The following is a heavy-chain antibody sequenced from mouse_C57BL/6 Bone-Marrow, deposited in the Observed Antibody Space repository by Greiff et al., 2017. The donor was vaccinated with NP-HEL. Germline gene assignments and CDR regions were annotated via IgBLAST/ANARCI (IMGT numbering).Heavy chain of an antibody. V-gene: IGHV2-5*01. CDR1: GFSLTSYG. CDR3: AKKGYSDSFAY. Sequence: VMLVESGPGLVQPSQSLSITCTVSGFSLTSYGVHWVRQSPGKGLEWLGVICSGGSTDYNAAIMSRLSITKDNSKSKVFFKMNSLTADDTAIYYCAKKGYSDSFAYWGQGTPLTVSS. J-gene: IGHJ2*01. D-gene: IGHD2-12*01. CDR2: ICSGGST.